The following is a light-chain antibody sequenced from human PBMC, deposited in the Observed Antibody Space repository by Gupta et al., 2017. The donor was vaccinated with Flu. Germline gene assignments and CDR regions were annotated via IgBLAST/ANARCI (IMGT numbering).Light chain of an antibody. CDR2: DND. CDR1: SSNIGDNS. Sequence: QSVLTPPPSVSTAPGQTITISCSGSSSNIGDNSVYWYHQFPVTAPRLLIYDNDKRPSGIPDRFSGSKSVTSATLCITGILPGDEADYYCGTWDSSLIAWVFGGGTRVTVL. V-gene: IGLV1-51*01. CDR3: GTWDSSLIAWV. J-gene: IGLJ3*02.